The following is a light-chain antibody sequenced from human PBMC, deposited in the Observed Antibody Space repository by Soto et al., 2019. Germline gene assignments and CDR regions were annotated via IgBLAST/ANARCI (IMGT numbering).Light chain of an antibody. V-gene: IGLV8-61*01. Sequence: QTVVTQEPSFSVSPGRTVTLTCGLSSGSVSTSYYPSWYQLTPGQAPRTLIYSTNTRSSGVPNRFSGSILENKAALTITGAQADDESDYYCVLYMGTGISVFGGGTQLTFL. CDR2: STN. CDR1: SGSVSTSYY. J-gene: IGLJ3*02. CDR3: VLYMGTGISV.